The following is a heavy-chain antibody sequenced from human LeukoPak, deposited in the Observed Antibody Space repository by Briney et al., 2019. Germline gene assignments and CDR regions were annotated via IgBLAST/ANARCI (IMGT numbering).Heavy chain of an antibody. J-gene: IGHJ4*02. Sequence: PSQTLSLTCTVSGGSISSGGYYWSWIRQPPGKGLEWIGYIYHSGSTYYNPSLKSRVTISVDRSKNQFSLKLSSVTAADTAVYYCARSSGYSYGHDYWGQGTLVTVPS. CDR1: GGSISSGGYY. CDR3: ARSSGYSYGHDY. V-gene: IGHV4-30-2*01. D-gene: IGHD5-18*01. CDR2: IYHSGST.